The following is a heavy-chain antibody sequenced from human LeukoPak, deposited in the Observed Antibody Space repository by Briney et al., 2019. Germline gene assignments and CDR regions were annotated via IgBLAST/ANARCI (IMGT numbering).Heavy chain of an antibody. D-gene: IGHD3-16*01. CDR3: ARYDSRGSASTRFDY. CDR2: IYGTGST. V-gene: IGHV4-38-2*01. J-gene: IGHJ4*02. CDR1: GYSLGKNYY. Sequence: PSETLSLTCAVSGYSLGKNYYWGWIRQPPGKGREGIGRIYGTGSTSYNPSLMNRVTMSVDTSKNHFSLKLTSVTAAATAVYYCARYDSRGSASTRFDYWGQGILVTISS.